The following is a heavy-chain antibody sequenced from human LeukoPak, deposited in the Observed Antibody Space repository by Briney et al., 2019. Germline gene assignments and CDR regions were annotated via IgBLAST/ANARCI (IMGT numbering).Heavy chain of an antibody. CDR1: GVTFSSYG. V-gene: IGHV3-30*18. J-gene: IGHJ4*02. CDR2: ISFDGSNQ. D-gene: IGHD1-26*01. CDR3: AKPPEVGATVGYFDY. Sequence: GGSLRLSCEASGVTFSSYGMHWVRQAPGKGLEWVALISFDGSNQYYADSVKGRFTISRDNSKNTLFLQMNSLRAEDTAVYYCAKPPEVGATVGYFDYWGQGTLVTVSS.